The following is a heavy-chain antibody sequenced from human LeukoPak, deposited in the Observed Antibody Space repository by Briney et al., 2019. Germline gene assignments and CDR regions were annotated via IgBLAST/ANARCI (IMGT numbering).Heavy chain of an antibody. J-gene: IGHJ4*02. D-gene: IGHD6-13*01. V-gene: IGHV4-39*01. CDR2: IYYSGST. Sequence: SETLSLTCTVSGGSISSSSYYWGWIRQPPGKGLEWIGSIYYSGSTYYNPSLKSRVTISVDTSKNQFSLKLSSVTAADTAVYYCARLKGQVSWRLDYWGQGTLVTVSS. CDR3: ARLKGQVSWRLDY. CDR1: GGSISSSSYY.